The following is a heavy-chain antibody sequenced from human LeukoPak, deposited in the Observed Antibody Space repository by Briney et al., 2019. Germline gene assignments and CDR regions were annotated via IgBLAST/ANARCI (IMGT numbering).Heavy chain of an antibody. J-gene: IGHJ4*02. CDR2: INADNGNT. CDR3: AQAGNSWQFEY. V-gene: IGHV1-18*01. Sequence: ASVKVSCKASGYTFTNYGINWVRQAPGQGLEWVGWINADNGNTNYSQKLQGRVTLTTDTTTSTAYMELRSLRSDDTAVYYCAQAGNSWQFEYWGQGTLVTVSS. D-gene: IGHD6-13*01. CDR1: GYTFTNYG.